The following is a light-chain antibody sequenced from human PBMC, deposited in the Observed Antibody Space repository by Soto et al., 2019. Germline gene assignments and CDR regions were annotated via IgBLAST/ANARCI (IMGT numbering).Light chain of an antibody. V-gene: IGKV1-5*03. Sequence: DIQMTQSPSTLSASVGDRVTITCRASQSISTWLAWYQQKPGKAPNLLIYKASNLESGVPSRFSGSGSGTDFTLTISSLQPDDFATYYCQQCNSYPWTFGQGTKVDIK. CDR1: QSISTW. CDR3: QQCNSYPWT. CDR2: KAS. J-gene: IGKJ1*01.